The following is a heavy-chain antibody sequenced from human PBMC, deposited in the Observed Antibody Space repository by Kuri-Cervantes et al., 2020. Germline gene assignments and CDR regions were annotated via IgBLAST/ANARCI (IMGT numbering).Heavy chain of an antibody. J-gene: IGHJ4*02. Sequence: GGSLRLSCAASGFTFSSYSMNWVRQAPGKGLEWVANIKQDGSEKYYVDSVKGRFTISRDNAKNSLYLQMNSLRAEDTAVYYCARTYYYGYHSDFWGQGTLVTVSS. CDR1: GFTFSSYS. V-gene: IGHV3-7*01. CDR2: IKQDGSEK. CDR3: ARTYYYGYHSDF. D-gene: IGHD3-10*01.